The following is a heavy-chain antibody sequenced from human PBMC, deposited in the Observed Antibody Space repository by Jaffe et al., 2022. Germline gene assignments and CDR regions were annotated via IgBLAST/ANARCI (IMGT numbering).Heavy chain of an antibody. Sequence: EVQLVESGGGLVQPGGSLRLSCAASGFTFSSYEMNWVRQAPGKGLEWVSYISSSGSTIYYADSVKGRFTISRDNAKNSLYLQMNSLRAEDTAVYYCARGNYYGSGSGGYFDYWGQGTLVTVSS. V-gene: IGHV3-48*03. CDR3: ARGNYYGSGSGGYFDY. CDR2: ISSSGSTI. CDR1: GFTFSSYE. D-gene: IGHD3-10*01. J-gene: IGHJ4*02.